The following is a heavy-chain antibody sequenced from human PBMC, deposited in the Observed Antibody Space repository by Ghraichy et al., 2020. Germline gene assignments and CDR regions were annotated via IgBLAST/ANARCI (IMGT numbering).Heavy chain of an antibody. CDR1: GFTFSNSA. CDR2: IYSSGDNI. V-gene: IGHV3-23*01. Sequence: LSLTCAASGFTFSNSAMTWVRQAPGKGLEWVSTIYSSGDNIYYADSVKGRFTISRDNSKNTLYLQMNSLRAEDTAVYYCAKDIPHWYFDLWGRGTLVTVSS. J-gene: IGHJ2*01. CDR3: AKDIPHWYFDL.